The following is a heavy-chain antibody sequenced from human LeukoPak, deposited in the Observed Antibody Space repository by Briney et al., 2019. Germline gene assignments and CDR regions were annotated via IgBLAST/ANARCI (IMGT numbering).Heavy chain of an antibody. D-gene: IGHD4-17*01. CDR1: GYTFSSYG. Sequence: ASVKVPCKASGYTFSSYGISWVRRAPGQGLEWMGWISANNGNTRFAEKFQGRVTMTTDTSTNTAYMELSSLRSEDTAVYYCARVLPTVKAWWGGYYYYYYYMDVWGKGTTVTVSS. CDR2: ISANNGNT. CDR3: ARVLPTVKAWWGGYYYYYYYMDV. V-gene: IGHV1-18*01. J-gene: IGHJ6*03.